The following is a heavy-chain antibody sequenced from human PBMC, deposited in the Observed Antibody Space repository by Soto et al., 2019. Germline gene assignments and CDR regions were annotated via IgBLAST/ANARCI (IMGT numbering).Heavy chain of an antibody. V-gene: IGHV1-69*13. CDR3: ARGISHELTKYGMDV. J-gene: IGHJ6*02. D-gene: IGHD1-20*01. Sequence: EASVKVSCKASGGTFSSYAISWVRQAPGQGLEWMGGIIPIFGTANYAQKFQGRVTITADESTSTAYMELSSLRSEDTAVYYCARGISHELTKYGMDVWGQGTTVTVSS. CDR2: IIPIFGTA. CDR1: GGTFSSYA.